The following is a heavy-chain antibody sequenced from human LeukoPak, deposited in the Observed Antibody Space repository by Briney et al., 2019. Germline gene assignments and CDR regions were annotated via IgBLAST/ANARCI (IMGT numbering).Heavy chain of an antibody. CDR3: ARHEVRYSSRATEFDY. CDR2: IYYSGST. Sequence: PSETLSLTCTVSGGSISSSSYYWDWIRQPPGKGLEWIGTIYYSGSTYYNPSLKSRVTISVDTSKNQFSLKLTSVTAADTAVYYCARHEVRYSSRATEFDYWGQGTLVTVSS. J-gene: IGHJ4*02. CDR1: GGSISSSSYY. V-gene: IGHV4-39*01. D-gene: IGHD6-19*01.